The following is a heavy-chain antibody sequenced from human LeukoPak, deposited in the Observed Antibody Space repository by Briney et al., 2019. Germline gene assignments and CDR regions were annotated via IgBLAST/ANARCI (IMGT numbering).Heavy chain of an antibody. CDR3: ARAQLNLLVDFGMDV. CDR2: INYSGST. V-gene: IGHV4-59*01. CDR1: GGSITAYY. J-gene: IGHJ6*02. D-gene: IGHD1-1*01. Sequence: SETLSLTCTVSGGSITAYYWTWIRQPRGKGLEWIGYINYSGSTNYNPSLKSRVTISVDTSKNQFSLKLSSVTAADTAVYYCARAQLNLLVDFGMDVWGQGTMVTVSS.